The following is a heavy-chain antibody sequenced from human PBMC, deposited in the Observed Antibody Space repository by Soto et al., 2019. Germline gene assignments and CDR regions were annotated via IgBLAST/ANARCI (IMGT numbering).Heavy chain of an antibody. V-gene: IGHV4-39*01. CDR1: GGSLSSSSYY. J-gene: IGHJ6*02. CDR3: ANTPVLVAVAGDLYYGMDV. CDR2: IYYSGST. Sequence: SETLSLTCPVSGGSLSSSSYYWGWIRQPPGKGLEWIGSIYYSGSTYYNPSLKSRVTISVDTSKNQFSLKLSSVTAADTAVYYCANTPVLVAVAGDLYYGMDVWGQGTTVTVSS. D-gene: IGHD6-19*01.